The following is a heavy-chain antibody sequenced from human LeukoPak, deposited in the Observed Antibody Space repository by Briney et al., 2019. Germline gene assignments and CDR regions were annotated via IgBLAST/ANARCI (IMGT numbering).Heavy chain of an antibody. CDR1: GYTFTSYG. J-gene: IGHJ3*02. CDR3: ARAPHYDFWSARGAFDI. CDR2: ISAYNGNT. V-gene: IGHV1-18*01. D-gene: IGHD3-3*01. Sequence: GASVKVSCKASGYTFTSYGISWVRQAPGQGLEWMGWISAYNGNTNYAQKLQGRDTMTTDTSTSTAYMELRSLRSDDTAVYYCARAPHYDFWSARGAFDIWGQGTMVTVSS.